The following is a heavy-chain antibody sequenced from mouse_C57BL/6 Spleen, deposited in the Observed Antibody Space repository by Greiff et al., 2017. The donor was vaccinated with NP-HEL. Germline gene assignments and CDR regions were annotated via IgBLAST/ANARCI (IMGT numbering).Heavy chain of an antibody. CDR2: IYPGSGST. D-gene: IGHD1-1*01. V-gene: IGHV1-55*01. Sequence: VQLQQPGAELVKPGASVKMSCKASGYTFTSYWITWVKQRPGQGLEWIGDIYPGSGSTNYNEKFKSKATLTVDTSSSTAYMQLSSLTSEDSAVYYCARSHYYGSSLAWFAYWGQGTLVTVSA. CDR3: ARSHYYGSSLAWFAY. J-gene: IGHJ3*01. CDR1: GYTFTSYW.